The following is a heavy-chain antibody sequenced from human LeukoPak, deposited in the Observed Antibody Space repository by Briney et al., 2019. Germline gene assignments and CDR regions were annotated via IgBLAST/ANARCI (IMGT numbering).Heavy chain of an antibody. D-gene: IGHD3-16*01. Sequence: PSETLSLTCIVSGGSICSGGYYWSWIRQHPGKGLEWIGYIYYSGSTYYNPSLKSRVTMSVDTSKNQFSLKLSSVTAADTAVYYCARGLMKGWFDPWGQGTLVTVSS. CDR3: ARGLMKGWFDP. J-gene: IGHJ5*02. CDR2: IYYSGST. V-gene: IGHV4-31*03. CDR1: GGSICSGGYY.